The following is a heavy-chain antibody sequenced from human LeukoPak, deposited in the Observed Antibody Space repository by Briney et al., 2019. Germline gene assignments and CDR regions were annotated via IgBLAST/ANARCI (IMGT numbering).Heavy chain of an antibody. Sequence: GATVKVSCKASGYRFTSYGISWVRQAPGQGFQWMGWISAYNGNTNFAQKFQGRVTMTTDTSTSTAHMELRSLRSDDTAVYYCARGSGYYTAFDYWGQGTLVTVSS. V-gene: IGHV1-18*01. D-gene: IGHD3-3*01. J-gene: IGHJ4*02. CDR2: ISAYNGNT. CDR1: GYRFTSYG. CDR3: ARGSGYYTAFDY.